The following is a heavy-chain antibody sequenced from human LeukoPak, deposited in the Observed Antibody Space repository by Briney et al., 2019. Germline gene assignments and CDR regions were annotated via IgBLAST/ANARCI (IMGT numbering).Heavy chain of an antibody. Sequence: PSETLSLTCAVYGGSFSGYYWSWIRQPPGKGLEWIGEINHSGSTNYNPSLKSRVAISVDTSKYQFSLKLSSVTAADTAVYYCEVYYYDSSGYYFFDYWGQGTLVTVSS. CDR3: EVYYYDSSGYYFFDY. V-gene: IGHV4-34*01. J-gene: IGHJ4*02. CDR1: GGSFSGYY. D-gene: IGHD3-22*01. CDR2: INHSGST.